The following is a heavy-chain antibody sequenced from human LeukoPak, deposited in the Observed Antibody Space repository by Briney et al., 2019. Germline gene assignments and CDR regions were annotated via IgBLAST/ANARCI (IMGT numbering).Heavy chain of an antibody. CDR3: AGMYYYDSSGYLRGVY. CDR1: GGSISSSNW. Sequence: SETLSLTCAVSGGSISSSNWWSWVRQPPGKGLEWIGEIYHSGSTNYNPSLKSRVTISVDKSKNQFSLKLSSVTAADTAVYYCAGMYYYDSSGYLRGVYWGQGTLVTVSS. V-gene: IGHV4-4*02. J-gene: IGHJ4*02. CDR2: IYHSGST. D-gene: IGHD3-22*01.